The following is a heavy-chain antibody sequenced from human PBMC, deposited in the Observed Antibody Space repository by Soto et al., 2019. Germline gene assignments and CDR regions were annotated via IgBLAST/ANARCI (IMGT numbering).Heavy chain of an antibody. CDR3: VRGPSDHILRLVEWPYGDY. CDR1: GGTFSSYA. J-gene: IGHJ4*02. CDR2: IYSGHTT. V-gene: IGHV3-53*01. Sequence: VQLVQSGAEVKKPGSSVKVSCKASGGTFSSYAISWVRQAPGQGLEWVSVIYSGHTTYYADSVEGRFTISRDDSKNTLYLQMNSLRVEDTAVYYCVRGPSDHILRLVEWPYGDYWGQGTLVTVSS. D-gene: IGHD3-3*01.